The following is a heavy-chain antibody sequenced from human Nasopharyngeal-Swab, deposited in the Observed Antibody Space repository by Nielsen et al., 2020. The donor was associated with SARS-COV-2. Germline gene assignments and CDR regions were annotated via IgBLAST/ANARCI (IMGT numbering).Heavy chain of an antibody. Sequence: SETLSLTCTVSGGSISSGGYYWGWIRQPPGKGLEWIGSIYYSGSTYYNPSLKSRVTISVDTSKNQFSLKLSSVTAADTAVYYCARPKYSGYDDEFGAYFDYWGQGTLVTVSS. V-gene: IGHV4-39*01. D-gene: IGHD5-12*01. CDR2: IYYSGST. J-gene: IGHJ4*02. CDR1: GGSISSGGYY. CDR3: ARPKYSGYDDEFGAYFDY.